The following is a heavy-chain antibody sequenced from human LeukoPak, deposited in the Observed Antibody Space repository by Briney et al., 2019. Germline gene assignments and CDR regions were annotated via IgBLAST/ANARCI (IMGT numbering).Heavy chain of an antibody. CDR3: ARVTGSRLLCFGELLKSNDY. CDR2: IRNDGSNK. Sequence: GGSLRLSCAASGFTFSSYGMHWVRQAPGKGLEWVAFIRNDGSNKYYADSVKGRFTISRDNAKNSLYLQMNSLRAEDTAVYYCARVTGSRLLCFGELLKSNDYWGQGTLVTVSS. CDR1: GFTFSSYG. J-gene: IGHJ4*02. D-gene: IGHD3-10*01. V-gene: IGHV3-30*02.